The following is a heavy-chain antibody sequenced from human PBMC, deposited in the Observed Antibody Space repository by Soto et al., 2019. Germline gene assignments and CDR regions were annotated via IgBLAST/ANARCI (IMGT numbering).Heavy chain of an antibody. CDR3: ASLNRGTVYYFDC. J-gene: IGHJ4*02. V-gene: IGHV1-46*03. CDR1: GYTFTSYY. CDR2: INPSGGST. D-gene: IGHD3-10*01. Sequence: ASVKVSCKASGYTFTSYYMHWVRQAPGQGLEWMGIINPSGGSTSYAQKFQGRVTMTRDTSTSTVYMELSSLRSEDTAVYYCASLNRGTVYYFDCWGKGTLVTVSS.